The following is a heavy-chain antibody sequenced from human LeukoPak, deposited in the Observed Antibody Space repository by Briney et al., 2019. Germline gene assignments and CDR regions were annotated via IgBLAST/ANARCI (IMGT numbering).Heavy chain of an antibody. D-gene: IGHD5-24*01. CDR1: GFTFSNYN. CDR2: IKEDGSEK. CDR3: ARVEMAIFDY. J-gene: IGHJ4*02. V-gene: IGHV3-7*01. Sequence: GGSLRLSCAASGFTFSNYNMNWVRQAPGKGLEWVANIKEDGSEKYYVDSVKGRFTISRDNAKNSLYLQMNSLRAEDTALYYCARVEMAIFDYWGQGTLVTVSS.